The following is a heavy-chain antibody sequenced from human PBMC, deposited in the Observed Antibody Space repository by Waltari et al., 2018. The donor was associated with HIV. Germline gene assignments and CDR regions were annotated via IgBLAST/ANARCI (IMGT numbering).Heavy chain of an antibody. CDR2: MKQEGSEK. Sequence: EVQLVESGGGLVQPGGSLRLSCAASGFTFSSYWMSWVRPAPGEGLEWGGNMKQEGSEKYYVDSVNGRFTSSRDNAENSLYLQMNSLRAEDTAVYYCARGGFYGSGSKVNWGQGTLVTVSS. CDR3: ARGGFYGSGSKVN. V-gene: IGHV3-7*04. D-gene: IGHD3-10*01. CDR1: GFTFSSYW. J-gene: IGHJ4*02.